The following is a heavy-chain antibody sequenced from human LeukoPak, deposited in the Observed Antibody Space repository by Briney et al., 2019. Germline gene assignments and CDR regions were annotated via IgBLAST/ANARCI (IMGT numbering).Heavy chain of an antibody. Sequence: GGSLRLSCAASGFTFSSYWMHWVRQAPGKGLVWVSRINSDGSSTSYADSVKGRFTISRDNAKNTLYLQMNSLRAEDTAVYYCARVGYYDSSGYSDFQFDYWGQGTLVTVSS. J-gene: IGHJ4*02. CDR1: GFTFSSYW. CDR3: ARVGYYDSSGYSDFQFDY. V-gene: IGHV3-74*01. CDR2: INSDGSST. D-gene: IGHD3-22*01.